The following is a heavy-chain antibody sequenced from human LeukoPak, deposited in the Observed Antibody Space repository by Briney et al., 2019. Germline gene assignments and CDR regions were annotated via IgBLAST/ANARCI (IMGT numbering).Heavy chain of an antibody. Sequence: SETPSLTCTVSGGSTNNYYWIWIRQPPGKGLEWIGYTYDSGRTNYNPSLKSRVTISVDTSKNQFSLKLRSVTAADTAAYYCARDIPIDFWGQGTTVTVSS. J-gene: IGHJ6*02. D-gene: IGHD2-2*02. CDR3: ARDIPIDF. V-gene: IGHV4-59*12. CDR2: TYDSGRT. CDR1: GGSTNNYY.